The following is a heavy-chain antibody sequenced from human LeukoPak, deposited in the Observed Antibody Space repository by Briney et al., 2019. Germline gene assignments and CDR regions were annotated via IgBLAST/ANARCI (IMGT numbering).Heavy chain of an antibody. CDR1: GGTFSSYA. Sequence: SVKVSCKASGGTFSSYAISWVRQAPGQGLEWMGRIIPILGIANYAQKFQGRVTITADESTSTAYMELSSLRSEDTAVYYCARGGGGSTSSNYYYYMDVWGKGTTVTVSS. V-gene: IGHV1-69*04. D-gene: IGHD2-2*01. CDR3: ARGGGGSTSSNYYYYMDV. J-gene: IGHJ6*03. CDR2: IIPILGIA.